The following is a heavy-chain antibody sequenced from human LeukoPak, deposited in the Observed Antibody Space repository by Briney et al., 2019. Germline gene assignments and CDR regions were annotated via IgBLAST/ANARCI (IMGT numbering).Heavy chain of an antibody. CDR1: GFTFDDYA. D-gene: IGHD3-3*01. CDR3: AKDIGLTIFGVVTYFDY. Sequence: PGRSLRLSCAASGFTFDDYAMHWVRQAPGKGLEWVSGISWNSGSIGYADSVKGRFTISRDNAKNSLYLQMNSLRAEDTALYYCAKDIGLTIFGVVTYFDYWGQGTLVTVSS. CDR2: ISWNSGSI. V-gene: IGHV3-9*01. J-gene: IGHJ4*02.